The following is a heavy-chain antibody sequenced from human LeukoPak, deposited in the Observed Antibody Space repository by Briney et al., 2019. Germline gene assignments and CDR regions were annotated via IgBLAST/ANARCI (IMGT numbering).Heavy chain of an antibody. CDR3: ADLGDYGVG. CDR2: IKSRTGGGTI. J-gene: IGHJ4*02. Sequence: GGSLRLSCAASGFTFSSYSMSWVRQAPGKGPEWVGRIKSRTGGGTIEYAAPVKGRFSISRDDSKNTLYLQINSLNTEDTAVYYCADLGDYGVGWGQGTLVTVSS. CDR1: GFTFSSYS. D-gene: IGHD4-17*01. V-gene: IGHV3-15*01.